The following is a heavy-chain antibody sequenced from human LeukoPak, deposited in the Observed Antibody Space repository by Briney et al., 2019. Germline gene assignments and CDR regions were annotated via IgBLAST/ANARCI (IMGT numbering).Heavy chain of an antibody. Sequence: PGGSLRLSCAASGFTFSSYAMSWVRQAPGKGLEWVSAISGSGGSTYYADSVMGRFTISRDNSKNTLYLQMNSLRAEDTAVYYCAKDFGRYCSGGSCFPPDAFDIWGQGTMVTVSS. CDR3: AKDFGRYCSGGSCFPPDAFDI. J-gene: IGHJ3*02. CDR2: ISGSGGST. CDR1: GFTFSSYA. V-gene: IGHV3-23*01. D-gene: IGHD2-15*01.